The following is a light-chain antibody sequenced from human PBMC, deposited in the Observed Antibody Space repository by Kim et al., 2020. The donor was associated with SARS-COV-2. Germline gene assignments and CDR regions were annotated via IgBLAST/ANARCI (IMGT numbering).Light chain of an antibody. Sequence: AIQLTQSPSSLSASVGDRVTITCRASQDISSGLASYGVSSSLAWYQQKPGKPPNLLIFDASNLASGVPSRFSGSESGTDFTLTISSLQPEDFATYYCHQFNSYPQTFGQGTKLEI. CDR2: DAS. CDR1: QDISSGLASYGVSSS. J-gene: IGKJ2*01. CDR3: HQFNSYPQT. V-gene: IGKV1-13*02.